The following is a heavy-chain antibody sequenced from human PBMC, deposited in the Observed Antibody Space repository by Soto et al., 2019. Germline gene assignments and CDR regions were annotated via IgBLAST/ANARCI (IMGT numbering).Heavy chain of an antibody. D-gene: IGHD3-22*01. Sequence: ASETLSLTCTVSGGSISSGGYYWSWIRQHPGKGLEWSGYIYYRGSTYYNPSLKSRVTISVDTSKNQFSLKLSSVTAAHSAVFYCARLLRGGMDVWGQGPTVTVSS. CDR1: GGSISSGGYY. J-gene: IGHJ6*02. CDR3: ARLLRGGMDV. CDR2: IYYRGST. V-gene: IGHV4-31*03.